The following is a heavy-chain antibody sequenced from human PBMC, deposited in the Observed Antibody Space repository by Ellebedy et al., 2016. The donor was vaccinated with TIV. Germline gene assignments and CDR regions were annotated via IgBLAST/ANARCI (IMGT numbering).Heavy chain of an antibody. CDR2: FSRSGNSV. Sequence: GGSLRLXCVGSGFDFLDYSMNWVRQAPGKGLEWVSYFSRSGNSVHYADSVNGRFTVSRDNARNSLYLQMNSLREEDTAVYYCARSDSGGYKDDAFDVWGQGTTVTVSS. CDR1: GFDFLDYS. J-gene: IGHJ3*01. CDR3: ARSDSGGYKDDAFDV. V-gene: IGHV3-48*02. D-gene: IGHD5-12*01.